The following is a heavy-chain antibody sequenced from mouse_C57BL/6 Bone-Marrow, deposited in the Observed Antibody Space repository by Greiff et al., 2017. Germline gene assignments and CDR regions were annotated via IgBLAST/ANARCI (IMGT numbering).Heavy chain of an antibody. J-gene: IGHJ1*03. CDR2: IDPSDSYT. CDR1: GYTFTSYW. CDR3: ARTGWDWYFDV. Sequence: QVQLQQPGAELVKPGASVKLSCKASGYTFTSYWMQWVKQRPGQGLEWIGEIDPSDSYTNYNQKFKGKATLTADKSSSTAYMELRSLTSEDSAVYFCARTGWDWYFDVWGTGTTVTVSS. D-gene: IGHD1-1*02. V-gene: IGHV1-50*01.